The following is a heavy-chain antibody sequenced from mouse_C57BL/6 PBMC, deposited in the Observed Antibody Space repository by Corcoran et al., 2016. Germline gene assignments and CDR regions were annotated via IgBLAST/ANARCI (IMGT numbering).Heavy chain of an antibody. CDR2: ISYDGSN. V-gene: IGHV3-6*01. CDR3: AREVYSNRHWYFDV. J-gene: IGHJ1*03. CDR1: GYSITSGYY. D-gene: IGHD2-5*01. Sequence: DVQLQESGPGLVKPSQSLSLTCSVTGYSITSGYYWNWIRQFPGNKLEWMGYISYDGSNNYNPSLKNRISITRDTSKNQFFLKLNSVTTEDTATYYCAREVYSNRHWYFDVWGTGTTVTVSS.